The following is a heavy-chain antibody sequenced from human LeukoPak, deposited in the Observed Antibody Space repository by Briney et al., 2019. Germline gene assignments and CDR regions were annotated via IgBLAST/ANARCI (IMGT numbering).Heavy chain of an antibody. CDR1: GGSISSYY. V-gene: IGHV4-59*01. CDR2: IYYSGST. D-gene: IGHD2-15*01. Sequence: SETLSLTCTVSGGSISSYYWSWIRQPPGKGLEWIGYIYYSGSTNYNPSLKSRVTISVDTSKNQLSLKLSSVTAADTAVYYCARDGGYCSGGSCYGYWGQGTLVTVSS. CDR3: ARDGGYCSGGSCYGY. J-gene: IGHJ4*02.